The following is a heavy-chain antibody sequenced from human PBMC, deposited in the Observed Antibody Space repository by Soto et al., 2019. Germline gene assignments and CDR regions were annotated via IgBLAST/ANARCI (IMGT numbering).Heavy chain of an antibody. Sequence: SVKVSCKASGGTFSSYAISWVRQAPGQGLEWMGGIIPIFGTANYAQKFQGGVTITADTSTSTAYMELSSLRSEDTAVYYCASQASCQHDSSGYYYDYWGQGPLVTVYS. D-gene: IGHD3-22*01. CDR2: IIPIFGTA. CDR3: ASQASCQHDSSGYYYDY. V-gene: IGHV1-69*06. J-gene: IGHJ4*02. CDR1: GGTFSSYA.